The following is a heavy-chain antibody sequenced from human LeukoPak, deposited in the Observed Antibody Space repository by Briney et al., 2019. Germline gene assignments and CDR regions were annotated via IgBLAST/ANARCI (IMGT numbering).Heavy chain of an antibody. CDR1: GGTLSSYA. D-gene: IGHD6-13*01. J-gene: IGHJ4*02. CDR2: ISAYNGNT. V-gene: IGHV1-18*01. CDR3: ARSGIAAPWAY. Sequence: ASVKVSCKASGGTLSSYAISWVRQAPGQGLEWMGWISAYNGNTNYAQKLQGRVTMTTDTSTSTAYMELRSLRSDDTAVYYCARSGIAAPWAYWGQGTLVTVSS.